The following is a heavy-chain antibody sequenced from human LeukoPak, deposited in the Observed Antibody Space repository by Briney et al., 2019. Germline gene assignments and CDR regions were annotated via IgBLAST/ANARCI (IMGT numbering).Heavy chain of an antibody. V-gene: IGHV3-23*01. CDR2: ISGSGSST. D-gene: IGHD3-16*01. CDR1: GFTFTSYA. Sequence: GGSLRLSCAASGFTFTSYAMNWVRQAPGKGLEWVSTISGSGSSTYYVDSVKGRFTISRDNSKNTLYLQMSNLRAEDTAVYFCARGGGLDVWGQGATVTVSS. CDR3: ARGGGLDV. J-gene: IGHJ6*02.